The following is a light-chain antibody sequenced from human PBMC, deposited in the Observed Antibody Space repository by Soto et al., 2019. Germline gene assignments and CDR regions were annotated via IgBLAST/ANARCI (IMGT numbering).Light chain of an antibody. Sequence: QSALTQPASVSGSPGQSITISCTGTSSDVGSYNLVSWYQQHPGNAPKLMIYEATKRPSGVSNRFSGSKSGTTASLTISGLQPEDEADYYCCSYAGSTTYVVFGGGTQLTVL. V-gene: IGLV2-23*01. CDR1: SSDVGSYNL. CDR3: CSYAGSTTYVV. J-gene: IGLJ2*01. CDR2: EAT.